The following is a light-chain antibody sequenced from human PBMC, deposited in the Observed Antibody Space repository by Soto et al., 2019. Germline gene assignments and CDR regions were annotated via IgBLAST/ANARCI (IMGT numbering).Light chain of an antibody. CDR3: HQYAVSPLT. Sequence: DIQMTQSPSSLSASVGDRVTITCRASQSISSYLNWYQQKPGKAPKLLIYAASSLQSGVPSRFSGSGSGTDFTLTISSLQPEDFAVYYCHQYAVSPLTFGGGTTVEIK. CDR2: AAS. V-gene: IGKV1-39*01. J-gene: IGKJ4*01. CDR1: QSISSY.